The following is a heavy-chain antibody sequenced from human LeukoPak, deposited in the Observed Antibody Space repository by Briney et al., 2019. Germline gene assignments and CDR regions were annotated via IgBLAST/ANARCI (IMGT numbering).Heavy chain of an antibody. V-gene: IGHV4-59*01. Sequence: PSETLSLTCTVSGGSISSYYWSWIRQPPGKGLEGIGYIYYSGTTNYNPSLTSRVTIPVDPSKTQSSLKLSSVTAGDTAVYYCARGLYMAAAQYGYWGEGTPVTVSS. CDR3: ARGLYMAAAQYGY. J-gene: IGHJ4*02. CDR2: IYYSGTT. D-gene: IGHD6-13*01. CDR1: GGSISSYY.